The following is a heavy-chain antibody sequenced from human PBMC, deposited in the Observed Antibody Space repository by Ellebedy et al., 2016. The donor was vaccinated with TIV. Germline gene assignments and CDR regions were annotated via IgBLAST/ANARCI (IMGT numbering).Heavy chain of an antibody. CDR1: GYTFTRYY. V-gene: IGHV1-46*04. D-gene: IGHD3-3*01. J-gene: IGHJ4*02. CDR2: VNPSGGST. CDR3: ASDDLEDFWSGYPDY. Sequence: AASVKVSCKASGYTFTRYYMHWVRQAPGQGLEWMGIVNPSGGSTSYAQKLQGRVTMTRDTSTSTVYMELSSLRSEDTAVYYCASDDLEDFWSGYPDYWGQGTLVTVSS.